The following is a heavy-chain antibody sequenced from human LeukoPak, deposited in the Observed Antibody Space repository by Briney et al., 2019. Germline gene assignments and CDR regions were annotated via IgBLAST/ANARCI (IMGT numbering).Heavy chain of an antibody. CDR2: ISYDGSNK. CDR1: GFTFSSYA. Sequence: GGSLRLSCAASGFTFSSYAMHWVRQAPGKGLEWVAVISYDGSNKYYADSVKGRFTVSRDNAKNSLYLQMISLRDEDTAVYYCARDLYYGGNYDHWGQGTLVTVSS. D-gene: IGHD4-23*01. CDR3: ARDLYYGGNYDH. J-gene: IGHJ4*02. V-gene: IGHV3-30-3*01.